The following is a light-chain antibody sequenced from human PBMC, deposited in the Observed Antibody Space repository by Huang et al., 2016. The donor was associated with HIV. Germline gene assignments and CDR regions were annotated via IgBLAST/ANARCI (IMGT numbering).Light chain of an antibody. J-gene: IGKJ1*01. CDR2: TAS. Sequence: DIQMTPSPSSLSAFVGDRVTITCRASQGISNSLAWYQQKPGKAPKLLVYTASRLENGVPSMFNGSGSGTDYTLTINTLQPEDFATYHCQQYYSTPTFGRGTKVAVK. V-gene: IGKV1-NL1*01. CDR1: QGISNS. CDR3: QQYYSTPT.